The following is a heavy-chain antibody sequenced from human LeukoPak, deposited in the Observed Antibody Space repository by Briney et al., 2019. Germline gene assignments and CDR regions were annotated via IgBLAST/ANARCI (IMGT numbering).Heavy chain of an antibody. CDR3: ARRVEMYYYGMDV. J-gene: IGHJ6*02. V-gene: IGHV5-51*01. CDR2: IYPGDSDT. Sequence: GESLKISCKGSGYSFISYWIGWVRQMPGKGLEWMGIIYPGDSDTRYSPSFQGQVTISADKSISTAYLQWSSLKASDTAMYYCARRVEMYYYGMDVWGQGTTVTVSS. CDR1: GYSFISYW. D-gene: IGHD5-24*01.